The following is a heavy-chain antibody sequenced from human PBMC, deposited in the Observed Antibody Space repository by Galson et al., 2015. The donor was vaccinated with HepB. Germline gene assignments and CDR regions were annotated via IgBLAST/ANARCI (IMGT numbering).Heavy chain of an antibody. CDR1: GFTFNNAW. V-gene: IGHV3-15*01. CDR3: TKDRSHYGDYWFDP. D-gene: IGHD4-17*01. Sequence: SLRLSCAASGFTFNNAWMRWVRQAPGKGLEWVGRIRSKTDGRTTDYAAPVKGRFTISRDDSKNTLYLQMNSLKTEDTAVYYCTKDRSHYGDYWFDPWGQGTLVTVSS. CDR2: IRSKTDGRTT. J-gene: IGHJ5*02.